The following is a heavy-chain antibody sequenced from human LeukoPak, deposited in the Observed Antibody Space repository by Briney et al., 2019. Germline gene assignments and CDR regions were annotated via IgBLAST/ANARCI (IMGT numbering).Heavy chain of an antibody. CDR1: GGSFSDYY. Sequence: NPSETLSLTCAVYGGSFSDYYWSWIRQPPGKGLEWIGEINHSGSTNYNPSLKSRVTISVDTSKNQFSLKLSSVTAADTAVYYCARVRVMLPLVDYWGQGTLVTVSS. D-gene: IGHD3-10*01. CDR2: INHSGST. CDR3: ARVRVMLPLVDY. V-gene: IGHV4-34*01. J-gene: IGHJ4*02.